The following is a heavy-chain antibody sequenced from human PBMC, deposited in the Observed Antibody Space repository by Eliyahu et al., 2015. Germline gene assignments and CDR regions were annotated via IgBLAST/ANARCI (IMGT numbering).Heavy chain of an antibody. J-gene: IGHJ5*02. D-gene: IGHD1-26*01. V-gene: IGHV4-34*02. CDR2: INHSGST. Sequence: QVQLQQWGAGLLKPSETLSLTCAVYGGSFSGYYWSWIRQPPGKGLEWIGEINHSGSTNYNPSLKSRVTMSVDTSKNQFSLKLSSVTAADTAVYYCAPSIVGATFYHWGQGTLVTVSS. CDR3: APSIVGATFYH. CDR1: GGSFSGYY.